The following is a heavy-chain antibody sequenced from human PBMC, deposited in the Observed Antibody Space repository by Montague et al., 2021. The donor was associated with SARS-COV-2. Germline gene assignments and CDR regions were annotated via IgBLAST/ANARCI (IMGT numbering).Heavy chain of an antibody. Sequence: SETLSLTRAVYGGSFSGYYWSWIRQPPGKGLEWIGEINHSGTTNXNPSLKGRVTISADTSKNQFSLKTSSVTAADTAVYYCARGGRGSRYHLLSGTWFDPWGQGTLVTVSS. CDR3: ARGGRGSRYHLLSGTWFDP. V-gene: IGHV4-34*01. CDR1: GGSFSGYY. CDR2: INHSGTT. D-gene: IGHD2-2*01. J-gene: IGHJ5*02.